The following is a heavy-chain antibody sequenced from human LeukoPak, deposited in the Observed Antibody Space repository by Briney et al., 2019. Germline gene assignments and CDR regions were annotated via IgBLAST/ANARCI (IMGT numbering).Heavy chain of an antibody. CDR3: ARDDYYGSGSLEY. D-gene: IGHD3-10*01. CDR2: ISYDGSNK. CDR1: GFTFSSYA. Sequence: GRSLRLSCAASGFTFSSYAMHWVRQAPGKGLEWVAVISYDGSNKYYADSVKGRFTISRDNSKNTLYLQMNSLRAEDTAVYYCARDDYYGSGSLEYWGQGTLVTVSS. V-gene: IGHV3-30-3*01. J-gene: IGHJ4*02.